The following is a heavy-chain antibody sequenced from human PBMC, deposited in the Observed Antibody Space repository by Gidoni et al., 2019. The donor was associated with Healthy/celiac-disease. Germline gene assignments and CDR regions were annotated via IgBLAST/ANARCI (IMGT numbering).Heavy chain of an antibody. Sequence: QVQLVQSGAEVKKPGSSVKVSCKASGGTFSSYAISWVRQAPGQGLEWMGRIIPILGIANYAQKFQGRVTITADKSTSTAYMELSSLRSEDTAVYYCARDRPAYSGYSFLDYWGQGTLVTVSS. CDR3: ARDRPAYSGYSFLDY. J-gene: IGHJ4*02. CDR1: GGTFSSYA. D-gene: IGHD5-12*01. V-gene: IGHV1-69*04. CDR2: IIPILGIA.